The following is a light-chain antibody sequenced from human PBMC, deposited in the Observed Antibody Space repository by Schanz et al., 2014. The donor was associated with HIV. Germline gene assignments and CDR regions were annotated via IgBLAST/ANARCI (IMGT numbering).Light chain of an antibody. V-gene: IGLV6-57*04. Sequence: NFMLTQPHSVSESPGKTVTISCTRSSGSIASNYMQWYQQRPGSAPTTVIYEDNQRPSGVPDRFSGSIDSSSNSASLTISGLKTEDEADYYCQSYDSSNHEVFGGGTKLTVL. CDR1: SGSIASNY. J-gene: IGLJ3*02. CDR2: EDN. CDR3: QSYDSSNHEV.